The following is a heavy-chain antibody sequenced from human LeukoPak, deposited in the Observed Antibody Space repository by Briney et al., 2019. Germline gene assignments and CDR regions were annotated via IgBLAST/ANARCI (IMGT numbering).Heavy chain of an antibody. Sequence: GASVKVSCKASGYTFTGYDINWVRQATGQGLEWMGWVNPNSGHTGYARKFQGRVTMTRNTSISTAYMELSSLRSEDTAVYYCARGAPGSYCSGGSCPYFDYWGQGTLVSVSS. V-gene: IGHV1-8*01. CDR1: GYTFTGYD. CDR3: ARGAPGSYCSGGSCPYFDY. J-gene: IGHJ4*02. D-gene: IGHD2-15*01. CDR2: VNPNSGHT.